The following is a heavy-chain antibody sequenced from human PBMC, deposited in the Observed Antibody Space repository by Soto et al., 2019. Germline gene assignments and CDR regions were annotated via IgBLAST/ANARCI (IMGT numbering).Heavy chain of an antibody. CDR2: IYPGDSDT. D-gene: IGHD6-19*01. V-gene: IGHV5-51*01. CDR3: ARHNRIAVAGTDAFDI. Sequence: PGESLKISCKGSGYGFTSYWIGWVRQMPGKGLEWMGIIYPGDSDTRYSPSFQGQVTISADKSISTAYLQWSSLKASDTAMYYCARHNRIAVAGTDAFDIWGQGTMVTVSS. J-gene: IGHJ3*02. CDR1: GYGFTSYW.